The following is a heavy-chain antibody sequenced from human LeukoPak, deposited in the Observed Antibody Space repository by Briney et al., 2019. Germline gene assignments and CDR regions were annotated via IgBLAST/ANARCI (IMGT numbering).Heavy chain of an antibody. CDR3: AKVTTLEKYYYDSSGYSSHFDY. V-gene: IGHV3-23*01. Sequence: GGSLRLSCAASGFTFSSYAMSWVRQAPGKGLEWVSAISGSGGSTYYADSVKGRFTISRDNSENTLYLQMNSLRAEDTAVYYCAKVTTLEKYYYDSSGYSSHFDYWGQGTLVTVSS. J-gene: IGHJ4*02. D-gene: IGHD3-22*01. CDR2: ISGSGGST. CDR1: GFTFSSYA.